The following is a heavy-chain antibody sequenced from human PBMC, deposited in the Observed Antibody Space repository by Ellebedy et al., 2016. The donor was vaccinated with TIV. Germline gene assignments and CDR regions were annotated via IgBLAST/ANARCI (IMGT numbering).Heavy chain of an antibody. D-gene: IGHD3-10*01. J-gene: IGHJ4*02. CDR3: ARDRGVASCDH. Sequence: GGSLRLSXAASGFTFTTSSMIWVRQAPGKGLEWVSYITGSSSAIYYADSVKGRFRISRDNAKNSLYLQMSSLRAEDTAVYYCARDRGVASCDHWGQGTLVTVSS. CDR1: GFTFTTSS. CDR2: ITGSSSAI. V-gene: IGHV3-48*04.